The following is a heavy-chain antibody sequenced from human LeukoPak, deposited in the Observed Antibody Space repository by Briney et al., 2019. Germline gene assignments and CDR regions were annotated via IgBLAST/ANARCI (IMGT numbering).Heavy chain of an antibody. J-gene: IGHJ4*02. CDR2: MRYYGNT. Sequence: SETLSLTCSVWGDSIKSGEVYWRWIRRAPGEGLGGIGYMRYYGNTYYPPSLRSRTIISVATSKNQSSLQLTSVTAADTAVYSCARSGGGCVGGYCYCMFDYWGQGALVTVSS. D-gene: IGHD2-21*02. CDR1: GDSIKSGEVY. V-gene: IGHV4-30-4*01. CDR3: ARSGGGCVGGYCYCMFDY.